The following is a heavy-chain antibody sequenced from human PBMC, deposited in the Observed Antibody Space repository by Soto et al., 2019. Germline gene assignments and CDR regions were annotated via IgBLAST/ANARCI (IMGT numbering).Heavy chain of an antibody. D-gene: IGHD3-3*01. CDR1: GFTFDDYA. J-gene: IGHJ4*02. CDR3: AKGYYDFWSGCFDY. Sequence: EVQLVESGGGLVQPGRSLRLSCAASGFTFDDYAMHWVRQAPGKGLEWVSGISWNSGSIGYADSVKSRFTISRDNAKNSLYLQMNSLRAEDTALYYCAKGYYDFWSGCFDYWGQGTLVTVSS. CDR2: ISWNSGSI. V-gene: IGHV3-9*01.